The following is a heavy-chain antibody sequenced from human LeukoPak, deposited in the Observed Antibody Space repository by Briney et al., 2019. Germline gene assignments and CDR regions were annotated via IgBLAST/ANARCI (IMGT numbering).Heavy chain of an antibody. Sequence: ASVKVSCKASGYTFTTYAMNWVRQAPGQGLEWMGWINTNTGNPTYAQGFTGRFVFSLDTSVSTAYLQISSLKAEDTAVYYCARDLGIFGVVIYYYYMDVWGKGTTVTVSS. V-gene: IGHV7-4-1*02. CDR2: INTNTGNP. J-gene: IGHJ6*03. D-gene: IGHD3-3*01. CDR1: GYTFTTYA. CDR3: ARDLGIFGVVIYYYYMDV.